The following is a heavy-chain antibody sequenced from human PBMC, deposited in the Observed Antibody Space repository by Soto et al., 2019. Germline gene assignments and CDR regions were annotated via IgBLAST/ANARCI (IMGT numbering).Heavy chain of an antibody. Sequence: QVQLVQSGAEEKKPGASVKVSCKASGYTFTSYPMHWVRQAPGQRLEWMGWINAGNGNTKYSQKFQGRVTITRVTSASTAYMELSSLRSEDTAVYYCARVKSSSWFFDYWGQGTLVTVSS. D-gene: IGHD6-13*01. J-gene: IGHJ4*02. CDR3: ARVKSSSWFFDY. V-gene: IGHV1-3*05. CDR1: GYTFTSYP. CDR2: INAGNGNT.